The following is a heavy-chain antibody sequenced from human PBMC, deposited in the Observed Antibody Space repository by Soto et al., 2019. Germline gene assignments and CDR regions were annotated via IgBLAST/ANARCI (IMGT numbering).Heavy chain of an antibody. D-gene: IGHD5-12*01. CDR1: GFTFSSYG. CDR3: ARDEGEMATRSRDAFDI. J-gene: IGHJ3*02. CDR2: IWYDGSNK. Sequence: QVQLVESGGGVVQPGRSLRLSCAASGFTFSSYGMHWVRQAPGKGLEWVAVIWYDGSNKYYADSVKGRFTISRDNSKNTLYLQMNSLRAEDTAVYYCARDEGEMATRSRDAFDIWGQGTMVTVSS. V-gene: IGHV3-33*01.